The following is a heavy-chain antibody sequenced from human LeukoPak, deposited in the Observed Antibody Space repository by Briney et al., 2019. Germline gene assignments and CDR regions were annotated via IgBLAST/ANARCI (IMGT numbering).Heavy chain of an antibody. D-gene: IGHD6-13*01. Sequence: NPSETLSLTCTVSGGSISSGGYYWSWIRQPPGKGLEWIGYIYYSGSTNYNPSLKSRVTISVDTSKNQFSLKLSSVTAADTAVYYCARLRQLVSYFDYWGQGTLVAVSS. CDR3: ARLRQLVSYFDY. CDR1: GGSISSGGYY. J-gene: IGHJ4*02. V-gene: IGHV4-61*08. CDR2: IYYSGST.